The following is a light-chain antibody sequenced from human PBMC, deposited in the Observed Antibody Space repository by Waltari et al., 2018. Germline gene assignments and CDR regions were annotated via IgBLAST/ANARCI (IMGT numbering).Light chain of an antibody. Sequence: SYVLTQPPSVSVAPGQTASITCGGDNIGSKSVHWYQQKAGQAPVLVVHEDSDRPSGIPERLSGSNSGNTATLTISRVEAGDEADFYCQVCDSGSGHPHVVFGGGTRLTVL. CDR2: EDS. CDR1: NIGSKS. CDR3: QVCDSGSGHPHVV. V-gene: IGLV3-21*02. J-gene: IGLJ2*01.